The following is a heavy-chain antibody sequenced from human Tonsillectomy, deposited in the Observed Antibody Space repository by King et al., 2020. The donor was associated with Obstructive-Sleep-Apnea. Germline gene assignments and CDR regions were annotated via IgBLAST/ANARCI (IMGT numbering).Heavy chain of an antibody. V-gene: IGHV4-39*07. CDR1: GGSISSSSYY. Sequence: QLQESGPGLVKPSETLSLTCTVSGGSISSSSYYWGWVRQPPGKGLEWIGRIYYSVCTYYNPSLKSRVTISVDTSKDQFSLKLSSVTAADTAVYYCARVSRVGAKLDYWGQGTLVTVSS. CDR2: IYYSVCT. CDR3: ARVSRVGAKLDY. D-gene: IGHD1-26*01. J-gene: IGHJ4*02.